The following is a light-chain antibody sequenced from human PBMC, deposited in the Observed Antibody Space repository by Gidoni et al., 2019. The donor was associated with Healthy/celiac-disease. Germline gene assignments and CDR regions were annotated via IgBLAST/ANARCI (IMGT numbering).Light chain of an antibody. CDR2: DVS. CDR3: MQSIQLPLT. V-gene: IGKV2D-29*01. J-gene: IGKJ4*01. CDR1: HSLRHRDGKSY. Sequence: DMVMTQTSLSLSVTPGQPSTISCKSSHSLRHRDGKSYLYWYLQKPGQPPQLLIYDVSNRFSGVPSRFSGSGSGTDFTLNISRVEAEDVAVYYCMQSIQLPLTFGGGTKVEIK.